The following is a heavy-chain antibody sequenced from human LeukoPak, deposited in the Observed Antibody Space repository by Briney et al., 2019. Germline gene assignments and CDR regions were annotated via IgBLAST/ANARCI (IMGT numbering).Heavy chain of an antibody. CDR3: AKGHNILTGYFSFDY. Sequence: GGSLRLSCAASGFTLSSHAMSWVRQVPGKGLEWVSTISGSTGSTYYADSVKGRFTISRDNSKNTLYLQMNSLRAEDTAVYYCAKGHNILTGYFSFDYWGQGTLVTVSS. CDR1: GFTLSSHA. CDR2: ISGSTGST. D-gene: IGHD3-9*01. V-gene: IGHV3-23*01. J-gene: IGHJ4*02.